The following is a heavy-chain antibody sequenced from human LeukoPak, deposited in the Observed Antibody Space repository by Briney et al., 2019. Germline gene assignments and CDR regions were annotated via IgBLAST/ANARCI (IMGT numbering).Heavy chain of an antibody. Sequence: PSETLSLTCTVSGYSISSGYYWGWIRQPPGKGLEWVSAISGSGGSTYYADSVKGRFTISRDNSKNTLYLQMNSLRAEDTAVYYCAKRQKDYYDSNLAVDYWGQGTLVTVSS. J-gene: IGHJ4*02. CDR1: GYSISSGYY. CDR2: ISGSGGST. V-gene: IGHV3-23*01. D-gene: IGHD3-22*01. CDR3: AKRQKDYYDSNLAVDY.